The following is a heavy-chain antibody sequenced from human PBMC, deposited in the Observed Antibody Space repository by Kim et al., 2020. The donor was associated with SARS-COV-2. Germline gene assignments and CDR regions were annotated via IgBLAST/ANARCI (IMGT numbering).Heavy chain of an antibody. J-gene: IGHJ5*02. CDR3: ARHPGEGWFDP. CDR1: AGSINNFY. V-gene: IGHV4-59*08. CDR2: IHSTGIT. Sequence: SETLSLTCTVSAGSINNFYWSWILQPPGKGLEWIGYIHSTGITKYNPSLKSRVTISVDTSKNQFSLKLTSVTAADTAVYYCARHPGEGWFDPCGQGALVT. D-gene: IGHD2-21*01.